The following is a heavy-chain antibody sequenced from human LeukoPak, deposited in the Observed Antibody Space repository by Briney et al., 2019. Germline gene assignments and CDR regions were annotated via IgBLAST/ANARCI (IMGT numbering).Heavy chain of an antibody. CDR1: GFTLSNYE. D-gene: IGHD1-26*01. CDR3: ARMRELRVGGLGDYFFYGMDV. Sequence: GGSLRLSCAASGFTLSNYEMNWVRQAPGKGLECVSYIGGGTIYYADFVKGRLTISRDNAKNSLYLQMNSLRVEDTAIYYCARMRELRVGGLGDYFFYGMDVWGQGTTVTVSS. J-gene: IGHJ6*02. CDR2: IGGGTI. V-gene: IGHV3-48*03.